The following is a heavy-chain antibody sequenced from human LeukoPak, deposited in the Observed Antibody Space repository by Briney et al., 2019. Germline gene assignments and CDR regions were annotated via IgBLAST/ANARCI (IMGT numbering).Heavy chain of an antibody. V-gene: IGHV3-7*04. J-gene: IGHJ4*02. CDR1: GFTFSNYW. CDR3: ARGDDFSGDH. Sequence: PGGSLRLSCVASGFTFSNYWMSWVRQAPGRGLELVANINRDGSEEYYVDSVKGRFTISRDNTKNSLYVQMNSLKAEDTAVYYCARGDDFSGDHWGQGALVTVSS. D-gene: IGHD2-21*02. CDR2: INRDGSEE.